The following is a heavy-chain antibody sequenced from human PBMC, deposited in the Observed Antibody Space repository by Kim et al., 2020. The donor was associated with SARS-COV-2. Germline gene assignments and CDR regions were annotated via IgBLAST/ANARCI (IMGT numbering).Heavy chain of an antibody. V-gene: IGHV4-39*01. J-gene: IGHJ6*03. CDR3: ARHVSAYGSGGYYYMDV. D-gene: IGHD3-10*01. CDR2: IYYSGST. CDR1: GGSISSGSYC. Sequence: SETLSLTCTASGGSISSGSYCWGWIRQPPGKGLEWIGSIYYSGSTYYNPSLKSRVTMSVDTSKNQFSLKLSSVTAADTAVYYCARHVSAYGSGGYYYMDVWGKGTTVTVSS.